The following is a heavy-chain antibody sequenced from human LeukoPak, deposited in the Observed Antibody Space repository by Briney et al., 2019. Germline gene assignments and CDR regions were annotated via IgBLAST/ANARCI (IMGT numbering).Heavy chain of an antibody. D-gene: IGHD6-19*01. CDR2: IYHSGST. J-gene: IGHJ4*02. V-gene: IGHV4-4*02. CDR1: GGSFTNNNW. Sequence: SGTLFLTCAVSGGSFTNNNWWTWVRQPPGKGLEWIGEIYHSGSTNYNPSLKWRDSISIDKSKIQFSLRLSSVTAADTAVYYCARVKWAVAGPFDYWGQGNPGTVSS. CDR3: ARVKWAVAGPFDY.